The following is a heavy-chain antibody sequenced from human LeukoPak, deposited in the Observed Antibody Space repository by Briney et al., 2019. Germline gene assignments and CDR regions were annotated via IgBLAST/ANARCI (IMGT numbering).Heavy chain of an antibody. V-gene: IGHV4-59*12. CDR2: IYYSGST. Sequence: DPSETLSLTCTVSGGSISSYYWSWIRQPPGKGLEWIGYIYYSGSTNYNPSLKSRVTISVDTSKNQFSLKLSSVTAADTAVYYCARLPDYYSRHGAPGWGQGTLVTVSS. D-gene: IGHD3-10*01. CDR3: ARLPDYYSRHGAPG. J-gene: IGHJ4*02. CDR1: GGSISSYY.